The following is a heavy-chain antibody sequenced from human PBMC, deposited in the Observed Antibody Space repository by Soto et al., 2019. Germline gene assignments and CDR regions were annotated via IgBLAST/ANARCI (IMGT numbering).Heavy chain of an antibody. J-gene: IGHJ5*02. D-gene: IGHD2-15*01. Sequence: GASVKVSCKASGYTFTSYGISWVRQAPGQGLEWMGWISAYNGNTNYAQKLQGRVTMTTDTSTSTAYMELRSLRSDDTAVYYCARVRKCSGGSCYGPKLPTGWFDPWGQGTLVTVSS. CDR2: ISAYNGNT. CDR1: GYTFTSYG. CDR3: ARVRKCSGGSCYGPKLPTGWFDP. V-gene: IGHV1-18*01.